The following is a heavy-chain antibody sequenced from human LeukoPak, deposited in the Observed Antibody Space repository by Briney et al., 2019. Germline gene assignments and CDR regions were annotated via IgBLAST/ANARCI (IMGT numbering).Heavy chain of an antibody. Sequence: PGGSLRLSCAASGFTFSNYWMTWVRQAPGKGLEWVANTKHDGSEDYYLDSVKGRFTISRDNAKSSMWLQMNSLRAEDTALYYCAKGLETESRLDSWGQGTLVTVSS. CDR3: AKGLETESRLDS. CDR1: GFTFSNYW. J-gene: IGHJ4*02. V-gene: IGHV3-7*03. D-gene: IGHD1-1*01. CDR2: TKHDGSED.